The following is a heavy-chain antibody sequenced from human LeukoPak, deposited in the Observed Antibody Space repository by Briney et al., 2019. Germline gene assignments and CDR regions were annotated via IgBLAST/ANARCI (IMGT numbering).Heavy chain of an antibody. Sequence: PSETLSLTCAVYGGSFSGYYWSWIRQPPGKGLEWIGEINHSGSTNYNPSLKSRVTISVDTSKNQFSLKLSSVTAADTAVYYCARGFDYGDPSDWFDPWGQGTLVTVSS. J-gene: IGHJ5*02. CDR1: GGSFSGYY. CDR3: ARGFDYGDPSDWFDP. D-gene: IGHD4-17*01. CDR2: INHSGST. V-gene: IGHV4-34*01.